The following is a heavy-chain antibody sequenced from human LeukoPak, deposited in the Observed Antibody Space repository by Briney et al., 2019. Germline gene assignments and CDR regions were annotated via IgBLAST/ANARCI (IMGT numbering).Heavy chain of an antibody. CDR1: GFTFSSYA. D-gene: IGHD4-23*01. CDR2: ISYDGSNK. J-gene: IGHJ4*02. V-gene: IGHV3-30*04. CDR3: AGETVVTDPFFDY. Sequence: GGSLRLSCAASGFTFSSYAMHWVRQAPGKGLEWVALISYDGSNKYYADSVKARFIISRDNSKNTVYLQMNSRRAEDTAVYYCAGETVVTDPFFDYWGQGTLVTVSS.